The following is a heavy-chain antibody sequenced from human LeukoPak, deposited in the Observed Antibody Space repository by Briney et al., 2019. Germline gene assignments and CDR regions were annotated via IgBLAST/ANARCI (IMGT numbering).Heavy chain of an antibody. V-gene: IGHV4-39*07. CDR2: IYYSGST. D-gene: IGHD3-10*01. Sequence: SETLSLTCTVSGGSISSSSYYWGWIRQPPGKGLEWIGSIYYSGSTYYNPSLKSRVTISVDTSKNQFSLRLSSVTAADTAVYYCARDKSLYGSGSRDWFDPWGQGTLVTVSS. CDR3: ARDKSLYGSGSRDWFDP. CDR1: GGSISSSSYY. J-gene: IGHJ5*02.